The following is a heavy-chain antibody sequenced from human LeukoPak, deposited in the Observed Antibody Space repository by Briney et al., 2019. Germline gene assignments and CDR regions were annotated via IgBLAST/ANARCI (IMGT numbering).Heavy chain of an antibody. CDR3: ARTDVYYYDSSGYPHDAFDI. D-gene: IGHD3-22*01. CDR1: GYTFTGYY. V-gene: IGHV1-2*02. Sequence: ASVKVSCKASGYTFTGYYMHWVRQAPGQGLEWMGWINPNSGGTNYAQKFQGRVTMTRDTSISTAYMELSRLRSDDTAVYYCARTDVYYYDSSGYPHDAFDIWGQGTMVTVSS. J-gene: IGHJ3*02. CDR2: INPNSGGT.